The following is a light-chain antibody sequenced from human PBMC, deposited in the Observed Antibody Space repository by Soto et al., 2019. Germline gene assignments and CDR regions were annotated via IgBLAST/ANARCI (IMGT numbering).Light chain of an antibody. J-gene: IGKJ2*01. V-gene: IGKV3-20*01. CDR1: QSVSSSY. CDR3: QQYGSSPPST. CDR2: GAS. Sequence: EIVLTQSPGTLSLSTGERATLSCRASQSVSSSYLAWYQQKPGQAPRLLIYGASSRATGIPDRFSGSGSGTDFTLTISRLEPEDFAVYNCQQYGSSPPSTFGQGTKLEIK.